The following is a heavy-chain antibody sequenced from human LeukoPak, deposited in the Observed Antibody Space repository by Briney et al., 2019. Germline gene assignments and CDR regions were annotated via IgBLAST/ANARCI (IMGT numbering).Heavy chain of an antibody. D-gene: IGHD1-26*01. CDR3: ARGEWELRY. V-gene: IGHV4-4*07. CDR2: IYTTGNT. J-gene: IGHJ4*02. CDR1: GGSISASY. Sequence: SETLSLTCTVSGGSISASYWNWIRQPAGKGLEWIGQIYTTGNTKYNPSLKSRVTMSVDTSKSQFSLKLSSVTAADTAVYYCARGEWELRYWDQGALVTVSS.